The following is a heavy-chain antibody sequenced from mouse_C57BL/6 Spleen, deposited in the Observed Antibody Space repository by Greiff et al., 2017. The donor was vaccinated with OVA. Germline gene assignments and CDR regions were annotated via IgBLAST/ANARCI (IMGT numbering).Heavy chain of an antibody. D-gene: IGHD1-1*01. CDR2: IRLKSDNYAT. Sequence: EVMLVESGGGLVQPGGSMKLSCVASGFTFSNYWMNWVRQSPEKGLEWVAQIRLKSDNYATHYAESVKGRFTISRDDSKSSVYLQMNNLRAEDTGIYYCTVDYYGSSYVWFAYWGQGTLVTVSA. CDR3: TVDYYGSSYVWFAY. J-gene: IGHJ3*01. CDR1: GFTFSNYW. V-gene: IGHV6-3*01.